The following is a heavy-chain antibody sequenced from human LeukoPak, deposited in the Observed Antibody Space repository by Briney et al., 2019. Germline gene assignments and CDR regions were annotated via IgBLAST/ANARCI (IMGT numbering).Heavy chain of an antibody. CDR1: EVTFKNYG. J-gene: IGHJ4*02. D-gene: IGHD3-10*01. V-gene: IGHV3-30*03. CDR2: LSSDGGIK. CDR3: ARPVWFGELGDYFDY. Sequence: PGRSLRLSCAASEVTFKNYGMHWVRQAPGKGLEWVAFLSSDGGIKYYADSVKGRFTISRDNSKNTLYLQMNSLRAEDTAVYYCARPVWFGELGDYFDYWGQGTLVTVSS.